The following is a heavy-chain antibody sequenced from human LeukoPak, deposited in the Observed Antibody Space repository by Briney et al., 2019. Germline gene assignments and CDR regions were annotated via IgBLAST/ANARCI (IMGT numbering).Heavy chain of an antibody. CDR3: ARRSTSGSYYDD. CDR2: INSDGSTR. Sequence: PGGSLRLSCAASGFTFSNYWMHWVRQAPGKRLVCVSRINSDGSTRKYADSVKGRFTISRDNAKNTLYLQMNSLRAEDTAVYYCARRSTSGSYYDDWGQGILVTVSS. V-gene: IGHV3-74*03. D-gene: IGHD3-10*01. J-gene: IGHJ4*02. CDR1: GFTFSNYW.